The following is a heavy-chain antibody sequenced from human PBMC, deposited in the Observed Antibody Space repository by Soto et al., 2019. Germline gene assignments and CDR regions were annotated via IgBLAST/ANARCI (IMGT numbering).Heavy chain of an antibody. Sequence: EVQLLESGGGLVQPGGSLRRSCAASGFSFSSYAMSWVRQAPGKGLEWVSAISGSGGSTYYADSVKGRFTISRDNSKNWLCXQMNSLRAEETAIYYCAKSSVSGSTTLVGAGFFDCWGQGTLVTVSS. CDR1: GFSFSSYA. CDR3: AKSSVSGSTTLVGAGFFDC. V-gene: IGHV3-23*01. J-gene: IGHJ4*02. CDR2: ISGSGGST. D-gene: IGHD3-22*01.